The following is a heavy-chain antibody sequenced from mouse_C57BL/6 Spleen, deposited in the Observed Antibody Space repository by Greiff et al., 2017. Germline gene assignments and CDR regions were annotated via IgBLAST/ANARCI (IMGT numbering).Heavy chain of an antibody. Sequence: VKLVESGPGLVQPSQSLSITCTVSGFSLTSYGVHWVRQSPGKGLEWLGVIWSGGSTDYNAAFISRLSISKDNSKSQVFFKMNSLQADDTAIYYCASPLYDYDPYYAMDYWGQGTSVTVSS. V-gene: IGHV2-2*01. CDR1: GFSLTSYG. D-gene: IGHD2-4*01. CDR3: ASPLYDYDPYYAMDY. J-gene: IGHJ4*01. CDR2: IWSGGST.